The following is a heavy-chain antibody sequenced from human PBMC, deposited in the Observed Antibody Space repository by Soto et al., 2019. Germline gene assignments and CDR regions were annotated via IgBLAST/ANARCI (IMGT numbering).Heavy chain of an antibody. Sequence: ASVKVSCKVSGYTLTELSMHWVRQAPGKGLEWMGGFDPEDGETIYAQKFQGRVTMTEDTSTDTAYMELSSLRSEDTAVYYCATDLPLSGWQYYFDYWGQGTLVTVSS. CDR3: ATDLPLSGWQYYFDY. V-gene: IGHV1-24*01. CDR2: FDPEDGET. CDR1: GYTLTELS. D-gene: IGHD6-19*01. J-gene: IGHJ4*02.